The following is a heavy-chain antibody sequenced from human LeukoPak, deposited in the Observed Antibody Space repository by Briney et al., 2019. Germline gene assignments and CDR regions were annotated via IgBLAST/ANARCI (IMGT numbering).Heavy chain of an antibody. V-gene: IGHV1-69*01. J-gene: IGHJ5*02. CDR1: GGTFSSYA. D-gene: IGHD3-9*01. CDR2: IIPIFGTA. Sequence: ASVKVSCKASGGTFSSYAISWVRQAPGQGLEWMGGIIPIFGTANYAQKFQGRVTITADESTSTAYMELSSLRSEDTAVYYCARESGSNYDILTGYYTWGQGTLVTVSS. CDR3: ARESGSNYDILTGYYT.